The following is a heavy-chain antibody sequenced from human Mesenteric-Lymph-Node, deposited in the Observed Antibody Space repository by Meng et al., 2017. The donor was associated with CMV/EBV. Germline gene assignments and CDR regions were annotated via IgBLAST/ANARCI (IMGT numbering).Heavy chain of an antibody. V-gene: IGHV3-11*01. CDR3: ARGSGGYNGYITY. J-gene: IGHJ4*02. CDR1: GFTFSDYY. CDR2: ISSSGTAI. Sequence: CAASGFTFSDYYMSWIRQAPGKGLEWVSYISSSGTAIYYADSVMGRFTISRDNAKNSLYLQMNSLRAEDTAVYYCARGSGGYNGYITYWGQGALVTVSS. D-gene: IGHD5-12*01.